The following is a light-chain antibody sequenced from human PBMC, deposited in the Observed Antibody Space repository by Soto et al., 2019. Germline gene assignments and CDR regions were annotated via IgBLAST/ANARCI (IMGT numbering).Light chain of an antibody. CDR3: QQYYSTPYT. CDR2: WAS. CDR1: QNVLYSSNNENY. V-gene: IGKV4-1*01. J-gene: IGKJ2*01. Sequence: DIVMIQSPDSLAVSLGERATINCKSSQNVLYSSNNENYLAWFQQKPGQPPKLLIYWASTRESGVPDRFSGSGSGTECTLTISSLQAEDVAVYYCQQYYSTPYTFGQGTKLEIK.